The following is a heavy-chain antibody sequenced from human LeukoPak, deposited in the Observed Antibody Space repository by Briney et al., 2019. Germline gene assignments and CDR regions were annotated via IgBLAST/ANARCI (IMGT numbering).Heavy chain of an antibody. D-gene: IGHD5-12*01. CDR2: IKQDGSEK. CDR3: ARVDIVATIQRSYFDY. CDR1: GFTFSSYW. Sequence: GGSLRLSCAASGFTFSSYWMSWVRQAPGKGLEWVANIKQDGSEKYYVDSVKGRFTISRDNAKNSLYLQMNSLRAEGTAVYYCARVDIVATIQRSYFDYWGQGTLVTVSS. J-gene: IGHJ4*02. V-gene: IGHV3-7*01.